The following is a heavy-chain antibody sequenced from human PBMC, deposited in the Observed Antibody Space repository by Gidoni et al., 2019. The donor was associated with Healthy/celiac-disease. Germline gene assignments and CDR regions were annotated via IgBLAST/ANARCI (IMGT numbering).Heavy chain of an antibody. V-gene: IGHV3-7*04. CDR2: VGRDGNEI. D-gene: IGHD3-16*02. CDR3: VRARITFGRVILCYFGY. CDR1: GFTFRSYC. J-gene: IGHJ4*02. Sequence: EAQLVESGGGSVQFGGSVRLSCAASGFTFRSYCMSWVRQAQGKGLERVAHVGRDGNEIYCVDSVKCRFTIARDNAKNSLSLQMDGLGTEDTAVYYCVRARITFGRVILCYFGYWGQGTLVTVSS.